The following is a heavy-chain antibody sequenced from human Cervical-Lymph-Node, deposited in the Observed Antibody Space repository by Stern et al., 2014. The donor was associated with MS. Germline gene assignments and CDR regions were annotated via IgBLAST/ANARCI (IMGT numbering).Heavy chain of an antibody. CDR3: ARVSYDFWSVYYVFDY. D-gene: IGHD3-3*01. V-gene: IGHV4-31*01. CDR1: GGSISSGGYY. Sequence: QVKLQESGPGLVKPSKTLSLTCTVSGGSISSGGYYWSWIRQHPGKGLEWIGYIYYSGSTYYNPSLKSLVPISVDTSKNQFSLKLSSVTAAYTAVYYCARVSYDFWSVYYVFDYWGQGTLVTVSS. CDR2: IYYSGST. J-gene: IGHJ4*02.